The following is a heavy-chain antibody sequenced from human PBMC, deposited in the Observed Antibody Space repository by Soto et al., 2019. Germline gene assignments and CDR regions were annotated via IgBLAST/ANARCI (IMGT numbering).Heavy chain of an antibody. Sequence: ASVKVSCKVSGYTLTELSMHWVRQAPGKGLEWMGGFDPEDGETICAQKFQGRVTMTEDTSTDTACMGLSSLRSEDTAVYYCATGGIAVLADLGYWGQGTLVTVSS. CDR1: GYTLTELS. D-gene: IGHD6-19*01. CDR3: ATGGIAVLADLGY. J-gene: IGHJ4*02. V-gene: IGHV1-24*01. CDR2: FDPEDGET.